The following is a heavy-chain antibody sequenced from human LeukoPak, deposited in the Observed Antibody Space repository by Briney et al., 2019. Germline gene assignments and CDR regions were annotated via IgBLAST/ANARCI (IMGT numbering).Heavy chain of an antibody. Sequence: SETLSLTCTVSSGSINSDYWSWVRQPPGKGLEWIGYMYYSGSSTNYNPSLKSRVTISVDRSKNQFSLKLSSVTAADTAVYYCARQGHKLTLVDYYGMDVWGQGTTVTVSS. V-gene: IGHV4-59*08. D-gene: IGHD1-26*01. CDR2: MYYSGSST. CDR3: ARQGHKLTLVDYYGMDV. CDR1: SGSINSDY. J-gene: IGHJ6*02.